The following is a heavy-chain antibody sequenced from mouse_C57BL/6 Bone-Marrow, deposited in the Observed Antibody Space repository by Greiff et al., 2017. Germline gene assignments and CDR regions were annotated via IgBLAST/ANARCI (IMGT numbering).Heavy chain of an antibody. J-gene: IGHJ2*01. CDR3: ARTRACAIDY. V-gene: IGHV2-2*01. CDR1: GFSLTSYG. Sequence: VQLVESGPGLVQPSQSLSITCTVSGFSLTSYGVHWVRQSPGKGLEWVGVIWSGGSTDYNAAFIFRMSISKDNSKSKVFFTMNSLHADDTAIYYFARTRACAIDYWGQGTTLTVSS. CDR2: IWSGGST.